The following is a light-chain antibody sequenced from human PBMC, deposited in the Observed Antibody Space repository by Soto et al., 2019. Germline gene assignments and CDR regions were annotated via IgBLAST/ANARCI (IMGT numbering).Light chain of an antibody. V-gene: IGLV2-23*01. CDR2: EDS. CDR1: SSDAGNYNF. J-gene: IGLJ3*02. CDR3: CSYAGSSTSWV. Sequence: QSALTQPSSASGSPGQSITISCTGTSSDAGNYNFVSWYQQHPGKAPKVIIYEDSTRHSGVSNRIYGSKSGNTASLTISGLQAEDEADYYCCSYAGSSTSWVFGGGTQLTVL.